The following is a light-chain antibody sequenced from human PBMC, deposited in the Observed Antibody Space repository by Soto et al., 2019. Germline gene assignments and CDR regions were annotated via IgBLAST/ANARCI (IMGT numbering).Light chain of an antibody. CDR1: QSVGVSY. Sequence: EIVLTQSPGTLSLSPGERANLSCRASQSVGVSYLAWFQQKPGQAPRLIIYVASTRATAVPDRFSGSGSATDFSLTISRLEPEAFAVYYCQHYSYSPLTFGQGTKVQIK. J-gene: IGKJ1*01. CDR3: QHYSYSPLT. CDR2: VAS. V-gene: IGKV3-20*01.